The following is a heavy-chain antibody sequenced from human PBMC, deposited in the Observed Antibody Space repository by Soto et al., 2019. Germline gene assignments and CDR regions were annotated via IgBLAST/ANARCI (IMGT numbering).Heavy chain of an antibody. CDR3: GKSRWSGSSLIDY. J-gene: IGHJ4*02. Sequence: EVQLVESGGGLVQPGGSLRLSCVVSGFTFSDSWMYWVRQVPGEGLVWVSFINSDGSRTNYADYVKGRFTISRDNAKNTLYLQMNSLRAEDTAMYYCGKSRWSGSSLIDYWGQGTLVTVSS. CDR2: INSDGSRT. CDR1: GFTFSDSW. D-gene: IGHD3-3*01. V-gene: IGHV3-74*01.